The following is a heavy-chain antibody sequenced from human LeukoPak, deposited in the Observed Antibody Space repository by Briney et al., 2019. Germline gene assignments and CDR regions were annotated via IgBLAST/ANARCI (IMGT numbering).Heavy chain of an antibody. J-gene: IGHJ4*02. V-gene: IGHV3-23*01. CDR1: GFTFSSYA. Sequence: GGSLRLSCAASGFTFSSYAMSWVRQAPGKGLEWVSAISGSGGSTYYADSVKGRFTISRDNSKNTLYLQMNSLRAEDTAVYYCAKGTVLRFLEWLSDHWGQGTLVTVSS. D-gene: IGHD3-3*01. CDR2: ISGSGGST. CDR3: AKGTVLRFLEWLSDH.